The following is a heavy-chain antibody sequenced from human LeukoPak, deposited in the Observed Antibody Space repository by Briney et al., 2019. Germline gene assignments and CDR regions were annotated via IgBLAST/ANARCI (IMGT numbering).Heavy chain of an antibody. CDR2: IWYDGSDK. Sequence: GGSLRLSCAASGFTFRSHGMHWVRQAPGKGLEWVAVIWYDGSDKYHADSVKGRFTISRDNSKNMLYLQMNSLRAEDTAVYYCASSSGWYLSSDYWGQGTLVTVSS. V-gene: IGHV3-33*01. CDR3: ASSSGWYLSSDY. CDR1: GFTFRSHG. D-gene: IGHD6-19*01. J-gene: IGHJ4*02.